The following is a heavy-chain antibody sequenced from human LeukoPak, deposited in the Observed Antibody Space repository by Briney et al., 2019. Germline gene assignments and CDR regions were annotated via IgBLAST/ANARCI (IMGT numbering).Heavy chain of an antibody. CDR2: IFNTGSA. Sequence: SETLSLTCTVSGVSMSSYYWSWIRQVPGQGLEYVGYIFNTGSATYNPSLESRVTISVDTSKNQISLKLSAVTAADTAIYYCARVTYTNYWADYWGRGTLVTVSS. CDR1: GVSMSSYY. V-gene: IGHV4-59*01. D-gene: IGHD1-7*01. J-gene: IGHJ4*02. CDR3: ARVTYTNYWADY.